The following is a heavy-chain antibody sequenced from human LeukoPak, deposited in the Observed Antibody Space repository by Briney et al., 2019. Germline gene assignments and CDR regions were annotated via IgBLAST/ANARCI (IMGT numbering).Heavy chain of an antibody. CDR1: GFTFSSYG. Sequence: PGGSLRLSCAASGFTFSSYGMHWVRQAPGKGLEWVAIISYDGSNKYYADSVKGRFTISRDNAKNSLYLQMNSLGAEDTAVYYCAKDGDYIDYWGQGTLVTVSS. D-gene: IGHD4-17*01. CDR2: ISYDGSNK. CDR3: AKDGDYIDY. V-gene: IGHV3-30*18. J-gene: IGHJ4*02.